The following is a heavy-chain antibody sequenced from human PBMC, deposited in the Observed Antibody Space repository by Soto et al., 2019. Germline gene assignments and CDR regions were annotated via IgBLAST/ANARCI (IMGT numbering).Heavy chain of an antibody. V-gene: IGHV4-34*01. CDR1: GWSFSNYY. Sequence: ASETLSLTCAVYGWSFSNYYWTWIRQPPGKGLEWIGEINHSGSANYNPSLKSRVTISVDTSKNQFSLNLISVTAADTAWYYCATCSGSWPHHWFDPWGQGTLVTVSS. CDR3: ATCSGSWPHHWFDP. J-gene: IGHJ5*02. D-gene: IGHD1-26*01. CDR2: INHSGSA.